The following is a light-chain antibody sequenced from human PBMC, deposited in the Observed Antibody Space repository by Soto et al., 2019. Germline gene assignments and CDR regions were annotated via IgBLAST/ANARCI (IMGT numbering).Light chain of an antibody. V-gene: IGKV3-11*01. CDR1: QSVSSY. Sequence: EIVLPQTPATLSLSPGERATLSCRASQSVSSYLAWYQQKPGQAPRLLIYDASNRATGIPARFSGSGSGTDFTLTISSLEPEDFAVYYCQQRSNWITFGKGTRLEIK. CDR2: DAS. CDR3: QQRSNWIT. J-gene: IGKJ5*01.